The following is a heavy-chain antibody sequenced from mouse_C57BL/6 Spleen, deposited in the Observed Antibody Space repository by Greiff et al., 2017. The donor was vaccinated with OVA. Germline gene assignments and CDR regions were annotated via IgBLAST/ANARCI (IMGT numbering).Heavy chain of an antibody. D-gene: IGHD2-1*01. CDR1: GFTFSSYA. CDR3: TRGIYYDAMDY. CDR2: ISSGGDYI. J-gene: IGHJ4*01. V-gene: IGHV5-9-1*02. Sequence: EVKVEESGEGLVKPGGSLKLSCAASGFTFSSYAMSWVRQTPEKRLEWVAYISSGGDYIYYADTVKGRFTISRDNARNTLYLQMSSLKSEDTAMYYCTRGIYYDAMDYWGQGTSVTVSS.